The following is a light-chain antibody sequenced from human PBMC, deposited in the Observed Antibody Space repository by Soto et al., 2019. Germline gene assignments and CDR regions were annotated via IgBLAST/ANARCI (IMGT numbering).Light chain of an antibody. CDR3: CSYTSTSTPL. CDR2: EVS. Sequence: QSVLTQPVSVSGSPGQSITISCTGTSSDVGGYNYVSWYQQHPGKAPKLMIYEVSNRPSGISDRFSGSKSGNTASLTISGLQAEDEADYYCCSYTSTSTPLFGGGTKVTVL. V-gene: IGLV2-14*01. J-gene: IGLJ2*01. CDR1: SSDVGGYNY.